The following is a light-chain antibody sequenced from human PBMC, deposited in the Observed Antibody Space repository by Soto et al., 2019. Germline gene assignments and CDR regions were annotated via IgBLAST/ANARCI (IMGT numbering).Light chain of an antibody. CDR1: QSVRSN. CDR2: DAS. V-gene: IGKV3-15*01. Sequence: EKVMTQSPATLSVSPGERATLSCRASQSVRSNLAWYQQKPGQPPRLLIYDASTRATGIPSRFSGSGSGTEFTLTISSPKSEDFAVYYCQQYDNWPPTFGQGTKVDI. J-gene: IGKJ1*01. CDR3: QQYDNWPPT.